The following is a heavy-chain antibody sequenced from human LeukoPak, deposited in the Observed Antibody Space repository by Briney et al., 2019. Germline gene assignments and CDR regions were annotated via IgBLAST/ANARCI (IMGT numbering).Heavy chain of an antibody. Sequence: ASVKVSCKASGYTFTGYYMHWVRQAPGQGLEWMGWINPNSGGTSYAQKFQGRVTMTRDTSISTAYMELSRLRSDDTAVYYCARVGDLDRDFDYWGQGTLVTVSS. CDR3: ARVGDLDRDFDY. D-gene: IGHD3-10*01. CDR1: GYTFTGYY. V-gene: IGHV1-2*02. J-gene: IGHJ4*02. CDR2: INPNSGGT.